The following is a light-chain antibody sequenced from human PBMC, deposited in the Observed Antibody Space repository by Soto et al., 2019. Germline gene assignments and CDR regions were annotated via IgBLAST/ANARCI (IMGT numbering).Light chain of an antibody. J-gene: IGKJ2*01. Sequence: DIQMTQSPSTLSASVGDRVTITCRASQTINSWLAWYQQKPGKAPKLLIYKASALRTGVPSRFSGSGSGTEFTLTISSLQPEDSATYYCQQYNSYSYTFGQGNKLEIK. CDR1: QTINSW. CDR3: QQYNSYSYT. V-gene: IGKV1-5*03. CDR2: KAS.